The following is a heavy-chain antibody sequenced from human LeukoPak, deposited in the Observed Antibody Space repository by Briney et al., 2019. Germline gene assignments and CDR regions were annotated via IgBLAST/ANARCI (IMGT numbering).Heavy chain of an antibody. J-gene: IGHJ3*02. D-gene: IGHD3-22*01. CDR1: GYTFTGYY. CDR2: INPNSGGT. Sequence: GASVKVSCKASGYTFTGYYMHWVRQAPGQGLEWMGWINPNSGGTNYAQKFQGWVTMTRDTSISTAYMELSGLRSDDTAVYYCARDWGSSGSNAFDIWGQGTMVTVSS. CDR3: ARDWGSSGSNAFDI. V-gene: IGHV1-2*04.